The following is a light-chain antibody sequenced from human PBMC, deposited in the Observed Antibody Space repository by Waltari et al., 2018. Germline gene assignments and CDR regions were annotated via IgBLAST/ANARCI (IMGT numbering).Light chain of an antibody. V-gene: IGKV3-11*01. Sequence: EIVLTQSPAPLSLSPREPAPLSCRAGQSVGTYLAWYQQKPGQAPRLLIYDASNRATGSPDRLRGSGSGTDFTLTISSRGPEDFALYDCQQRSSWSPHTFGQGARLEIK. J-gene: IGKJ2*01. CDR3: QQRSSWSPHT. CDR1: QSVGTY. CDR2: DAS.